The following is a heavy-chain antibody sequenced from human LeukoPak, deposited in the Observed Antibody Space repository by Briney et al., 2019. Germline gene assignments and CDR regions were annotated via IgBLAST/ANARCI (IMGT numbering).Heavy chain of an antibody. J-gene: IGHJ6*03. D-gene: IGHD1-1*01. CDR1: GGSFTDYY. V-gene: IGHV4-34*01. CDR2: INHSGST. Sequence: SETLSLTCAVYGGSFTDYYCTWIRQPPGKGLEWIGEINHSGSTNYSPSLNSRVTISVDTSKNQFSLKMTSVTAADTAIYYCARSRVGTTSGHYYYMDVWGKGTTVIVSS. CDR3: ARSRVGTTSGHYYYMDV.